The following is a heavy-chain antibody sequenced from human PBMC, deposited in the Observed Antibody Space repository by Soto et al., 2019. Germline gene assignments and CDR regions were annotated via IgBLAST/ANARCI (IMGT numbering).Heavy chain of an antibody. CDR2: IWYDGSNK. Sequence: QVQLVESGGGVVQPGRSLRLSCAASGFTFSSYGMHWVRQAPGKGLEWVAVIWYDGSNKYYADSVKGRFTISRDNSKNPLDLQMHSLRAEDTAVYYCARDLPLYGSGSYLYYYYGMDVWGQGTTVTVSS. J-gene: IGHJ6*02. D-gene: IGHD3-10*01. CDR1: GFTFSSYG. CDR3: ARDLPLYGSGSYLYYYYGMDV. V-gene: IGHV3-33*01.